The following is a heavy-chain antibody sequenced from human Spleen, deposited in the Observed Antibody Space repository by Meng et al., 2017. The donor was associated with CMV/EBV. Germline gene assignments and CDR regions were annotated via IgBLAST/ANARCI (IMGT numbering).Heavy chain of an antibody. CDR1: GFSFSTYT. D-gene: IGHD2-2*01. J-gene: IGHJ3*02. CDR2: ISSSRCYI. V-gene: IGHV3-21*06. Sequence: GESLKISCAPSGFSFSTYTLHWVRQAPGKGLEWVASISSSRCYINYADPVKGRFTISRDNAKDSLYLQMSSLRAEDTAVYYCARERLYQPLWGDALDIWGQGTMVTVSS. CDR3: ARERLYQPLWGDALDI.